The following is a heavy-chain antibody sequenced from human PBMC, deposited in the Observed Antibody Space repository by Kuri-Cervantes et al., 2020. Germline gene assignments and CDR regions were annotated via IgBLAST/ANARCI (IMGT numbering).Heavy chain of an antibody. Sequence: GGSLRLSCKGSGYSFTSFWIGWVRQMPGKGLEWMGIIYPDDSDTRYSPSFQGQVTISVDKSISTAYVQWSSLKASDTALYYCVRRGTVVPTDFWGQGTLVTVSS. D-gene: IGHD1-1*01. J-gene: IGHJ4*02. V-gene: IGHV5-51*01. CDR3: VRRGTVVPTDF. CDR1: GYSFTSFW. CDR2: IYPDDSDT.